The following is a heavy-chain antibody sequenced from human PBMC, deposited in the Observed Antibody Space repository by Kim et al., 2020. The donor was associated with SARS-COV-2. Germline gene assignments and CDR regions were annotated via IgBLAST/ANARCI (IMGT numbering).Heavy chain of an antibody. D-gene: IGHD2-21*02. CDR3: ARHTPSHIVVVTAIRGFDP. J-gene: IGHJ5*02. Sequence: SETLSLTCTVSGGSISSSSYYWGWIRQPPGKGLEWIGSIYYSGSTYYNPSLKSRVTISVDTSKNQFSLKLSSVTAADTAVYYCARHTPSHIVVVTAIRGFDPWGQGTLVTVSS. CDR2: IYYSGST. V-gene: IGHV4-39*01. CDR1: GGSISSSSYY.